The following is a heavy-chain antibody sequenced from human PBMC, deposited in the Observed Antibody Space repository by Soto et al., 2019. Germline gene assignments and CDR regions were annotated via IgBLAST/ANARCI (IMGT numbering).Heavy chain of an antibody. CDR2: IIPIFGTI. CDR1: GGSFSSYT. J-gene: IGHJ5*02. V-gene: IGHV1-69*12. D-gene: IGHD6-19*01. Sequence: QVQLVQSGAEVKKPGSSVKVSCKTSGGSFSSYTTSWVRQAPGQGLEWMGGIIPIFGTINYAQKFQGRVTITAAESTSTAYMELSSLRSDDTAMDYCARDPQAGWFDPWGQGTLVTVSS. CDR3: ARDPQAGWFDP.